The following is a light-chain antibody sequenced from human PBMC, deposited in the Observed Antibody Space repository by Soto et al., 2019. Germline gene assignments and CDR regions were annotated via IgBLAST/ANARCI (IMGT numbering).Light chain of an antibody. V-gene: IGKV1-27*01. CDR2: AAS. J-gene: IGKJ4*01. Sequence: DIQMTQSPSSLSASVGDRVTLTCRASLPINNYLAWYQQKPGKTPNLLIYAASTLPAGVPSRFSGSGSWTDFTLPISSLQHEDVVAYYCQKYNSAPLTLGGGTKVDIK. CDR1: LPINNY. CDR3: QKYNSAPLT.